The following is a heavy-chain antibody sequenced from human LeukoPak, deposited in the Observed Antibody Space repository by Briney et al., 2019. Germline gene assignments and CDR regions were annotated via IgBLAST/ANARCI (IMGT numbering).Heavy chain of an antibody. CDR3: ARDLGIAARPDY. D-gene: IGHD6-6*01. V-gene: IGHV4-38-2*02. J-gene: IGHJ4*02. Sequence: PSETLSLTCTVSGYSISSGYYWGWIRQPPGKGLAWIGSIYHSGSTYYNPSLKSRVTISVDTSKNQFSLKLSSVTAADTAVYYCARDLGIAARPDYWGQGTLVTVSS. CDR2: IYHSGST. CDR1: GYSISSGYY.